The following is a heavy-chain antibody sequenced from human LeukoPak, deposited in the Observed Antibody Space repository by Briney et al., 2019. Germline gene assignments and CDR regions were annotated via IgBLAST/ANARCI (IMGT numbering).Heavy chain of an antibody. D-gene: IGHD4-23*01. V-gene: IGHV4-39*01. CDR1: GGSISSSGYY. J-gene: IGHJ3*01. CDR3: ARGGSTVLTLAPFDF. CDR2: IYYSGTT. Sequence: SETLSLTCTVSGGSISSSGYYWGWIRQPPGKGLEWIGNIYYSGTTYYNPSLKSRFIISVDTSKNQISLKLSSVTAADTAVYYCARGGSTVLTLAPFDFWGQGTMVTVSS.